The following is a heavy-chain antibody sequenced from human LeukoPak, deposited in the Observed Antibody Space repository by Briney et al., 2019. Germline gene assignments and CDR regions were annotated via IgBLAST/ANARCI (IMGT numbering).Heavy chain of an antibody. V-gene: IGHV4-61*08. Sequence: SETLSLTCTVSGGSISSGGYYWSWIRQHPGKGLKWIGYIYYSGSTNYNPSLRRRVTISVDTSKNQFSLKLSSVTAADTAVYYCARGWASGSYYNYWGQGTLVTVSS. CDR3: ARGWASGSYYNY. CDR1: GGSISSGGYY. J-gene: IGHJ4*02. D-gene: IGHD1-26*01. CDR2: IYYSGST.